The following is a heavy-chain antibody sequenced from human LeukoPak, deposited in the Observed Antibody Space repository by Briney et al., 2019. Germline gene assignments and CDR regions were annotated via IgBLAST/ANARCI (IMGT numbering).Heavy chain of an antibody. J-gene: IGHJ6*02. CDR2: ISAYNGNT. CDR1: GYTFTSYG. CDR3: ARDEVPGIAAAGTPYYYYGMDV. Sequence: ASVNFSCKPSGYTFTSYGISGVRQAPGQGLEWMGWISAYNGNTDYAQKLQGRVTMTTDTSTSTAYMELRSLRSDDTAVYYCARDEVPGIAAAGTPYYYYGMDVWGQGTTVTVSS. V-gene: IGHV1-18*01. D-gene: IGHD6-13*01.